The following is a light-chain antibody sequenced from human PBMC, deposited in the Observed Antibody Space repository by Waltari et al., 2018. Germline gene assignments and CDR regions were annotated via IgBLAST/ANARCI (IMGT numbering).Light chain of an antibody. Sequence: LQMTQSPSSLSASVGHRVTLTCQAVQDIRNYLNCYQQRPGKAPNLLIYDSSNLENGVPSRFSGSGSGTDFTFTISSLQPEDIATYYCQQYAYLPITFGQGTPLEI. CDR2: DSS. CDR1: QDIRNY. CDR3: QQYAYLPIT. V-gene: IGKV1-33*01. J-gene: IGKJ5*01.